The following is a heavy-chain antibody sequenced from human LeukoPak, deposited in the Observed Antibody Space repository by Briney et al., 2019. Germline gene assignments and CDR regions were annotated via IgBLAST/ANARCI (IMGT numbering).Heavy chain of an antibody. CDR3: ARALYGDYAYFDY. Sequence: GASVTVSCKASGYTFTGYYMHWVRQAPGQGLEWMGWINPNSGGTNYAQKFQGRATMTRDTSISTAYMELSRLRSDDTAVYYCARALYGDYAYFDYWGQGTLVTVSS. V-gene: IGHV1-2*02. J-gene: IGHJ4*02. D-gene: IGHD4-17*01. CDR1: GYTFTGYY. CDR2: INPNSGGT.